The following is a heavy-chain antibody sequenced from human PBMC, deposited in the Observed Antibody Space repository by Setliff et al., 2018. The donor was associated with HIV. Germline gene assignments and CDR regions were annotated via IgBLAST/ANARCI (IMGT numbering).Heavy chain of an antibody. CDR2: ISSSSGTI. Sequence: PGGSLRLSCAASGFSFSIYEMNWVRQAPGKGLEWLSYISSSSGTILYVDSVKGRFTISRDNTKNSLYLQMDSLRAEDTTVYYCARKLQPGYGMDVWGQGTTVTVSS. CDR3: ARKLQPGYGMDV. J-gene: IGHJ6*02. V-gene: IGHV3-48*03. CDR1: GFSFSIYE. D-gene: IGHD5-18*01.